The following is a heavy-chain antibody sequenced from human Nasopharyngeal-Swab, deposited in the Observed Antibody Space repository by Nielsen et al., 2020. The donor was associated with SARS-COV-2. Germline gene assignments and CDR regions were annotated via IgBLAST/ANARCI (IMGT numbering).Heavy chain of an antibody. CDR1: GYSISSGYY. J-gene: IGHJ4*02. D-gene: IGHD3-22*01. CDR3: ARGRDYYDSSGPFDY. CDR2: IYHSGST. Sequence: SETLSLTCTVSGYSISSGYYWGWIRQPPGRGLEWIGSIYHSGSTYYNPSLKSRVTISVDTSKNQFSLKLSSVTAADTAVYYCARGRDYYDSSGPFDYWGQGTLVTVSS. V-gene: IGHV4-38-2*02.